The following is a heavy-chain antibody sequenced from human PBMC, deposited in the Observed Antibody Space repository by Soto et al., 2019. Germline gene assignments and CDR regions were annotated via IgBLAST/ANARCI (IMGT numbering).Heavy chain of an antibody. J-gene: IGHJ4*02. CDR2: ISSSGGTK. CDR3: ARAFLWIDS. D-gene: IGHD2-21*01. V-gene: IGHV3-48*01. Sequence: GGSLRLSCAASGFTFSTFSMHWVRQSPGKGLEWISYISSSGGTKYYGDSAKGRFTISRDNAKSLLYLQMNSLRVEDTAIYYCARAFLWIDSWGQGTPVTVSS. CDR1: GFTFSTFS.